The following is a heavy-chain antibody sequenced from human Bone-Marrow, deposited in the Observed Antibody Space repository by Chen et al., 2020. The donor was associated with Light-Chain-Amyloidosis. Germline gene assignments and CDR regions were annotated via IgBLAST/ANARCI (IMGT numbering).Heavy chain of an antibody. V-gene: IGHV1-3*01. CDR2: INAGNGNT. J-gene: IGHJ4*02. CDR3: ARDRFYGSGSYYSFDY. CDR1: GYTFTNYA. D-gene: IGHD3-10*01. Sequence: QVQLVQSGAEVKKPGASVKVSCKASGYTFTNYALHWVRQAPGQRLEWMGWINAGNGNTKYSKKFQGRVTITRDTSASIAYMELSSLRSEETAVYYCARDRFYGSGSYYSFDYWGQGTLVTVSS.